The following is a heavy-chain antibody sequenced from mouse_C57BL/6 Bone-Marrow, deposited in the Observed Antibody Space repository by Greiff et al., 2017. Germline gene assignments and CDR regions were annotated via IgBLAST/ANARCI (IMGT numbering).Heavy chain of an antibody. CDR3: ARPYYSNYWYFDV. CDR1: GYTFTSYW. J-gene: IGHJ1*03. Sequence: QVQLQQPGAELVKPGASVQMSCKASGYTFTSYWMTWVKQRPGQGLEWIGDIYPGSGSTNYNEKFKSKATLTVDTSSSTAYMQLSSLTSEDSAGYYCARPYYSNYWYFDVWGTGTTVTVSS. V-gene: IGHV1-55*01. CDR2: IYPGSGST. D-gene: IGHD2-5*01.